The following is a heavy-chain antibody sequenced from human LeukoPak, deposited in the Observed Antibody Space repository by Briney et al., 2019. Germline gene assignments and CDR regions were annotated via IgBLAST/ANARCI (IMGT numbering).Heavy chain of an antibody. Sequence: GGSLRLSCAASGFSFSGYWMTWVRQAPGKGLEWVANIKQDGSETSYVASVRGRFTISRDNAKNSLYLQMNNLRVEDTAVYFCAREEVKSFDNWGQGTLVTVSS. CDR1: GFSFSGYW. CDR3: AREEVKSFDN. J-gene: IGHJ4*02. V-gene: IGHV3-7*03. CDR2: IKQDGSET.